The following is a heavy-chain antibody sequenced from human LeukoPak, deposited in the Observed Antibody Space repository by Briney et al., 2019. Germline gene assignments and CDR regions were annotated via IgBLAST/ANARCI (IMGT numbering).Heavy chain of an antibody. CDR1: GGTFSSYA. D-gene: IGHD2-21*02. V-gene: IGHV1-69*01. J-gene: IGHJ4*02. CDR3: ARMPSGDCYFDY. CDR2: IIPIFGTA. Sequence: ASVNVSCKASGGTFSSYAISWVRQAPGQGLEWMGGIIPIFGTANYAQKFQGRVTITADESTSTAYMELSSLRSEDTAVYYCARMPSGDCYFDYWGQGTLVTVSS.